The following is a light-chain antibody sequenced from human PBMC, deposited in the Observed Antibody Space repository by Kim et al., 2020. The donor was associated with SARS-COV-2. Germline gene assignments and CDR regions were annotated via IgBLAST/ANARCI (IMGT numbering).Light chain of an antibody. CDR2: DVS. J-gene: IGLJ3*02. CDR3: CSYAGSYTV. Sequence: QSALTQPRSVSGSPGQSVTISCTGGSSDVGGYNYVSWYQQHPGKAPKLMIYDVSKRPSGVPDHFSGSKSGNTASLTISGLQAEDEADYYCCSYAGSYTVFGGGTADRP. V-gene: IGLV2-11*01. CDR1: SSDVGGYNY.